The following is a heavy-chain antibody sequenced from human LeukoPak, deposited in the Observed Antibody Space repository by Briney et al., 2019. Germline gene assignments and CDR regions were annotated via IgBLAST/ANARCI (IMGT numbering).Heavy chain of an antibody. J-gene: IGHJ5*02. CDR1: GGSISSYY. CDR2: IYYSGST. CDR3: AREAVAGWVLGNWFDP. Sequence: SETLSLTCTVSGGSISSYYWSWIRQPPGKGLEWIGYIYYSGSTNYNPSLKSRVTISVVTSKNQFSLKLSSVTAADTAVYYCAREAVAGWVLGNWFDPWGQGTLVTVSS. V-gene: IGHV4-59*12. D-gene: IGHD6-19*01.